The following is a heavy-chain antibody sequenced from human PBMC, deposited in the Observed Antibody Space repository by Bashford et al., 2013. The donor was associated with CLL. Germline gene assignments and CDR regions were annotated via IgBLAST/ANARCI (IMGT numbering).Heavy chain of an antibody. D-gene: IGHD3-3*01. CDR3: ARDRYYDFWSGYYIFDY. CDR1: GDSVSSNSAA. J-gene: IGHJ4*02. Sequence: SQTLSLTCAISGDSVSSNSAAWNWIRQSPSRGLEWLGRTYYRSKWYNDYAVSVKSRITINPDTSKNXFSLQLNSVTPEDTAVYYCARDRYYDFWSGYYIFDYWGQGTLVTVSS. CDR2: TYYRSKWYN. V-gene: IGHV6-1*01.